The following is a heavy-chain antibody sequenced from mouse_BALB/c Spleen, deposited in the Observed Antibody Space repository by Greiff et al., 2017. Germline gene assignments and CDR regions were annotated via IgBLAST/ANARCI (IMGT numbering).Heavy chain of an antibody. CDR2: FYPGSGSK. V-gene: IGHV1-62-2*01. CDR3: ARHEAIYCDYDGGAWFAY. J-gene: IGHJ3*01. Sequence: VQLQQSGAGLVKPGASVKLSCKASGYTFTEYIIHWVKQRSGQGLEWIGWFYPGSGSKKYNEKFKDKATLTADKSSSTVYMELSSLTSEDTAVYFCARHEAIYCDYDGGAWFAYWGQGTLVTVSA. CDR1: GYTFTEYI. D-gene: IGHD2-4*01.